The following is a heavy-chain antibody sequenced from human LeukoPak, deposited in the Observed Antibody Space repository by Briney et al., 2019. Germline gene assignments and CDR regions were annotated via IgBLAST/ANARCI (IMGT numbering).Heavy chain of an antibody. Sequence: GGSLRLSCAASGFTFSSYGMSWVRQAPGKGLEWGSAISGSGGSTYYADSVKGRFTISRDNSKNTLYLQMNSLRAEDTAVYYCAKFRIQLWLTWAASDIWGQGTMVTVSS. D-gene: IGHD5-18*01. CDR1: GFTFSSYG. V-gene: IGHV3-23*01. J-gene: IGHJ3*02. CDR3: AKFRIQLWLTWAASDI. CDR2: ISGSGGST.